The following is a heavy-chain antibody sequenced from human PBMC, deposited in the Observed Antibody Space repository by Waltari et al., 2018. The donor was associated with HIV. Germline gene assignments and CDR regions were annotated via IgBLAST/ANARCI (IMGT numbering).Heavy chain of an antibody. D-gene: IGHD1-1*01. CDR2: LSGSGGST. Sequence: EVQLLESGGGWVQPGGSLRLSCVGSGYTFRNYGMTWVRQAPGKGLEWVSGLSGSGGSTHYADSVKGRFTISRDNSNNTSYLQMNSLRAEDTAVYYCAIQYNPLNNYYYGMDVWGQGTTVTVSS. CDR3: AIQYNPLNNYYYGMDV. J-gene: IGHJ6*02. CDR1: GYTFRNYG. V-gene: IGHV3-23*01.